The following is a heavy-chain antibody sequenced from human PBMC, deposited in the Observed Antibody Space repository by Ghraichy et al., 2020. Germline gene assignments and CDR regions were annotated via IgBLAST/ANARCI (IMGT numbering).Heavy chain of an antibody. J-gene: IGHJ6*03. CDR2: ISPDNGNR. CDR1: GYTFSNYA. CDR3: ARVLPPVPKAEFRYTVVLPDDYFPYYMDV. D-gene: IGHD2-2*01. Sequence: ASVKVSCTASGYTFSNYAISWVRLAPGQGLEWVGRISPDNGNRKYAQKFQGRVTMTTDTSTTTVYMELRGLTSDDTAIYYCARVLPPVPKAEFRYTVVLPDDYFPYYMDVWGKGTTVTVSS. V-gene: IGHV1-18*01.